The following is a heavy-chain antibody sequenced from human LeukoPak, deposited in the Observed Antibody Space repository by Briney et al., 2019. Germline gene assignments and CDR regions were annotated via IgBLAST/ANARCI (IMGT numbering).Heavy chain of an antibody. D-gene: IGHD6-13*01. CDR2: FDPEDGET. Sequence: ASVKVSCKVSGYTLTELSMHWVRQAPGKGLEWMGGFDPEDGETIYAQKSQGRVTMTEDTSTDTAYMELSSLRSEDTAVYYCATVRKYSSSWGAFDIWGQGTMVTVSS. CDR1: GYTLTELS. CDR3: ATVRKYSSSWGAFDI. J-gene: IGHJ3*02. V-gene: IGHV1-24*01.